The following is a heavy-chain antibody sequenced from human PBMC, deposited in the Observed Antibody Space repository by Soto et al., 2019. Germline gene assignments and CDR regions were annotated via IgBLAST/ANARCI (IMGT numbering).Heavy chain of an antibody. V-gene: IGHV4-59*12. J-gene: IGHJ5*02. CDR2: IYYSGST. CDR3: ARDSRTGCSSTDCYMS. D-gene: IGHD2-2*01. CDR1: GGSISSYY. Sequence: SETLSLTCTVPGGSISSYYWSWIRQPPGKGLEWIGYIYYSGSTNYNPSLKSRVTISVDKSNNQFSLNLMSVTAADTATYYCARDSRTGCSSTDCYMSWGRGILVTVSS.